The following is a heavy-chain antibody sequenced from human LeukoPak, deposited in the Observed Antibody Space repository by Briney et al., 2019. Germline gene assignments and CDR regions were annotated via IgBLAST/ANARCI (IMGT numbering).Heavy chain of an antibody. CDR3: ARDGYSSGWYSGWSYYYYMDV. J-gene: IGHJ6*03. CDR1: GFSFSSYE. Sequence: GGSLRLSCAASGFSFSSYEMNWVRQAPGKGLEWISYISASGTLTHYADSVEGRFTISRDNAKNSLFLQMNSLRAEDTAVYYCARDGYSSGWYSGWSYYYYMDVWGKGTTVTISS. CDR2: ISASGTLT. V-gene: IGHV3-48*03. D-gene: IGHD6-19*01.